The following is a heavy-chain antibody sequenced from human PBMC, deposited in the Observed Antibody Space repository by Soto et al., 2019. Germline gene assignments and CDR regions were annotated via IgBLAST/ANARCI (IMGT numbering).Heavy chain of an antibody. CDR2: IYHTGRT. D-gene: IGHD3-3*02. J-gene: IGHJ4*02. CDR3: AREFSNTPEAFDS. CDR1: GGSVNSDSYY. V-gene: IGHV4-61*01. Sequence: PSETLSLTCTVSGGSVNSDSYYWSWIRHPPGKGLEWIGYIYHTGRTNYNPSLESRITISLDTSKNQFSLTLSSVTAADTALFYCAREFSNTPEAFDSWGQGALVTVSS.